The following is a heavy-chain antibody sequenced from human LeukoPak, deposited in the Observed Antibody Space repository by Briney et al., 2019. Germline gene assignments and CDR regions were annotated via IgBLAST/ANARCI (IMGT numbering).Heavy chain of an antibody. D-gene: IGHD6-13*01. J-gene: IGHJ4*02. CDR2: IKQDGSVK. CDR3: ARDPAAAGTGEFDY. V-gene: IGHV3-7*01. CDR1: GFTFSSYW. Sequence: GGSLRLSCAASGFTFSSYWMSWVRQAPGKGLEWVANIKQDGSVKYYVDSVKGRFTISRDNAKNSLYLQMNSLRAEDTAVYYCARDPAAAGTGEFDYWGQGTLVTVSS.